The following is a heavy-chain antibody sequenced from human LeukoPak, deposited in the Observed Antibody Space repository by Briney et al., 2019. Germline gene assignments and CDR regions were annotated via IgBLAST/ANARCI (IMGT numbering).Heavy chain of an antibody. V-gene: IGHV1-8*03. J-gene: IGHJ4*02. D-gene: IGHD3-10*01. Sequence: GASVMVSCKASGYTFTSYDINWVRQATGQGLEWMGWMNPNSGNTGYAQKFQGRVTITRNTSISTAYMELSSLRSEDTAVYYCARGLFTMVRGVRLDFDYWGQGTLVTVSS. CDR3: ARGLFTMVRGVRLDFDY. CDR1: GYTFTSYD. CDR2: MNPNSGNT.